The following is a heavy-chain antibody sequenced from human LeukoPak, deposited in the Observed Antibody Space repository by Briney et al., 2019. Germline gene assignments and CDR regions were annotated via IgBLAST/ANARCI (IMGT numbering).Heavy chain of an antibody. D-gene: IGHD3-10*01. V-gene: IGHV1-2*02. J-gene: IGHJ4*02. CDR2: IDPKRGGT. Sequence: ASVKVSCKASGYTFTGYYMHWLRQAPGQGLEWMGWIDPKRGGTNYAQKFQGRVTMSRDTSISTAYMEVSRLRSDDTAVYYCARQDGSGIYYFDYWGQGTLVTVSS. CDR1: GYTFTGYY. CDR3: ARQDGSGIYYFDY.